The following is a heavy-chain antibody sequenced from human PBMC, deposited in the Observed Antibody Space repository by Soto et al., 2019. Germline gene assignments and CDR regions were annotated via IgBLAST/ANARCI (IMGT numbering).Heavy chain of an antibody. D-gene: IGHD2-15*01. CDR1: GGSISSGGYY. CDR3: ATSFNCSGGSCYSSVYFYYMGV. J-gene: IGHJ6*03. V-gene: IGHV4-31*03. CDR2: IYYSGRT. Sequence: SETLSLTCTVSGGSISSGGYYWSWIRQHPGKGLEWIGYIYYSGRTYYNPSLKSRVTISVDTSKNQFSLKLSSVTASDTAMYFCATSFNCSGGSCYSSVYFYYMGVWGKGTTVTVSS.